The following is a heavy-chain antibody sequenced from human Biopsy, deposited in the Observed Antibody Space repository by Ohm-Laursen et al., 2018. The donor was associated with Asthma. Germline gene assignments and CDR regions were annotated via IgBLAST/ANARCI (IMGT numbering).Heavy chain of an antibody. V-gene: IGHV3-30-3*01. CDR3: AKEVFPGWELRRGPDS. Sequence: SLRLSCTASGFTFHNYVMHWVRQAPGKGLEWVAGIFFDGSNKYYTDSVKGRFTISRDNSRNTLHLQMDSLRAEDTAVYFCAKEVFPGWELRRGPDSWGQGTLVTVSS. CDR2: IFFDGSNK. CDR1: GFTFHNYV. J-gene: IGHJ4*02. D-gene: IGHD1-26*01.